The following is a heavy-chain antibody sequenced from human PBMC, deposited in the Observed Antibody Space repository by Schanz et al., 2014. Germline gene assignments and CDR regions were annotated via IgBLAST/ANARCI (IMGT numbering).Heavy chain of an antibody. CDR3: ARSYSSGWYPYNYGMDV. CDR2: ISSSSSYT. CDR1: GFTFSDYY. V-gene: IGHV3-11*06. Sequence: QVQLVESGGGLVKPGGSLRLSCVASGFTFSDYYMSWIRQAPGKGLEWVSYISSSSSYTNYADSVKGRFTISRDNAKNSLYLQMNSLRAEDTAVYYCARSYSSGWYPYNYGMDVWGQGTTVTVSS. J-gene: IGHJ6*02. D-gene: IGHD6-19*01.